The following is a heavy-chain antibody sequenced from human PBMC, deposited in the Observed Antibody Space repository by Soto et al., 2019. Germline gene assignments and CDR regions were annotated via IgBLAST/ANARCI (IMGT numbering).Heavy chain of an antibody. Sequence: PSETLSLTYGVYGGSFSGYYWSWIRQPPGKGVEWIGEINHSGSTNYNPSLKSRVTISVDTSKNQFSLKLSSVTAADTAVYYCARAVAPYLGTWFDPWGQGTLVTVSS. J-gene: IGHJ5*02. V-gene: IGHV4-34*01. D-gene: IGHD3-16*01. CDR2: INHSGST. CDR1: GGSFSGYY. CDR3: ARAVAPYLGTWFDP.